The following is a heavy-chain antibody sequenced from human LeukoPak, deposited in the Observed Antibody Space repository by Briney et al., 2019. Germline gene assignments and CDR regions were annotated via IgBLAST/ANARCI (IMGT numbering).Heavy chain of an antibody. CDR3: ARGRTYHFSITMVRGAAPNADWFDP. CDR2: MNPNSGNT. D-gene: IGHD3-10*01. J-gene: IGHJ5*02. CDR1: GYTFNTYP. Sequence: ASVKVSCKTSGYTFNTYPIHWVRQAPGQGLEWMGWMNPNSGNTGYAQKFQGRVTMTRNTSISTAYMELSSLRSEDTAVYYCARGRTYHFSITMVRGAAPNADWFDPWGRGTLVTVSS. V-gene: IGHV1-8*02.